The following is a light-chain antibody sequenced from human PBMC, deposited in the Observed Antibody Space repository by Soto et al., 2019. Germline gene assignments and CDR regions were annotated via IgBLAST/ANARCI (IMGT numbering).Light chain of an antibody. CDR2: GAS. J-gene: IGKJ1*01. Sequence: EIVMTQSPATLSVSPLERATLSCRASQNLRSSLAWYQQKPGQAPRLLIYGASTRATGIPARFSGSGSGTEFTLTISSLQSEDFAVYFCQQYNIWPQTFGQGTKVDIK. CDR1: QNLRSS. CDR3: QQYNIWPQT. V-gene: IGKV3-15*01.